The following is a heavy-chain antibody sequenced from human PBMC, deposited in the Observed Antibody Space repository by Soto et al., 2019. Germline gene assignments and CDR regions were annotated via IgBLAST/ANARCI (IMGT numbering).Heavy chain of an antibody. D-gene: IGHD2-21*02. Sequence: QVQLVQSGAEVKKPGSSVKVSCKASGGTFNTYAITWVRQAPGQGLEWMGGIIPTSGRTDYAQKLQGRVTITAGESTSIAHMELRSLKSEDTAVYYCARGRVYCGSDCYGAADIWGQGTQVTVSS. CDR2: IIPTSGRT. CDR3: ARGRVYCGSDCYGAADI. J-gene: IGHJ3*02. V-gene: IGHV1-69*12. CDR1: GGTFNTYA.